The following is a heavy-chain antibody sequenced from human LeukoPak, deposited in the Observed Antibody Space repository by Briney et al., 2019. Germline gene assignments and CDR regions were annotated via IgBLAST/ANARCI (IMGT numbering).Heavy chain of an antibody. J-gene: IGHJ1*01. Sequence: GGSLRLSCAAPGFTFSSYEMSWVRQAPGKGLEWVSSITTSGGSTSYADSVRGRFTISRDNSKNTLYLQMNSLRAEDTALYYCVCYDNAAEYFHYWGQGTLVTVSS. V-gene: IGHV3-23*01. CDR1: GFTFSSYE. CDR2: ITTSGGST. CDR3: VCYDNAAEYFHY. D-gene: IGHD3-22*01.